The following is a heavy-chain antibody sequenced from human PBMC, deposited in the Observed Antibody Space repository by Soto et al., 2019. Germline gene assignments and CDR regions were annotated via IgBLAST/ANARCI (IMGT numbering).Heavy chain of an antibody. V-gene: IGHV3-33*01. CDR2: IWYDGSNK. CDR3: AREASGYYLYYFDY. Sequence: ESGGGVVQPGRSLRLSCAASGFTFSSYGMHWVRQAPGKGLEWVAVIWYDGSNKYYADSVKGRFTISRDNSKNTLYLQMNSLRAEDTAVYYCAREASGYYLYYFDYWGQGTLVTVSS. CDR1: GFTFSSYG. D-gene: IGHD3-22*01. J-gene: IGHJ4*02.